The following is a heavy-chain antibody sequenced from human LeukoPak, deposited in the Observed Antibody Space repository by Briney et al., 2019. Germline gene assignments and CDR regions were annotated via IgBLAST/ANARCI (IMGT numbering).Heavy chain of an antibody. D-gene: IGHD4-17*01. J-gene: IGHJ3*02. Sequence: GRSLRLSCAASGFTFDDYAMHWVRQAPGKGLGWVSGISWNSGSIGYADSVKGRFTISRDNAKNSLYLQMNSLRAEDTALYYCGAGPDLRDAFDIWGQGTMVTVSS. CDR2: ISWNSGSI. CDR1: GFTFDDYA. CDR3: GAGPDLRDAFDI. V-gene: IGHV3-9*01.